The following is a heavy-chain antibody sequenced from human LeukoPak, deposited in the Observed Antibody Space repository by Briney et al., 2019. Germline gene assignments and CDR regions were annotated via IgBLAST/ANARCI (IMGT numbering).Heavy chain of an antibody. D-gene: IGHD4-17*01. CDR1: GFTFSTYP. Sequence: PGGSLRLSCAASGFTFSTYPVNWVRQAPGKGLEWISHIRGSGTTDYADSVKGRFTISRDNAKNSLYLQLSSLRAEDTAVYYCARDYDYGFDNWGQGTLVTVSS. CDR2: IRGSGTT. V-gene: IGHV3-69-1*01. CDR3: ARDYDYGFDN. J-gene: IGHJ4*02.